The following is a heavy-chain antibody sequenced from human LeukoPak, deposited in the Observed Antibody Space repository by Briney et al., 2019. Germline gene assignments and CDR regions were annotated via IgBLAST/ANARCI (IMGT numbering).Heavy chain of an antibody. CDR2: INPHSGNT. CDR3: AREYYDSSTYYLSSDY. CDR1: GYTFTGYN. Sequence: ASVKVSCKSSGYTFTGYNVHWVRQTPGQGLQWMGWINPHSGNTKYAQKFQGRVTMTRDTSISTAYMDLSRLRSDDTAIYYCAREYYDSSTYYLSSDYWGQGTLVTVSS. J-gene: IGHJ4*02. D-gene: IGHD3-22*01. V-gene: IGHV1-2*02.